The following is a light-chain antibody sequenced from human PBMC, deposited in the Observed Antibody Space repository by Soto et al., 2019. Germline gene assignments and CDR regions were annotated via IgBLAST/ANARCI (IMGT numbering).Light chain of an antibody. V-gene: IGKV1-5*03. CDR3: QEYNSDSIT. CDR2: EAS. Sequence: DIQMTQSPSSLSASVGVRVTMTCRASKSISRWLASYQQKPGKAPKLLIYEASSLESGVQSRFSGSGSGTEFTPTISSLQPDDSATYYCQEYNSDSITFGQGTRL. J-gene: IGKJ5*01. CDR1: KSISRW.